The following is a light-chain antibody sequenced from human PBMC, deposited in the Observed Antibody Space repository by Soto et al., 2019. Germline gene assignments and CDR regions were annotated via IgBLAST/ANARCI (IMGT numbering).Light chain of an antibody. CDR1: QSVLYSSKNKNY. Sequence: DIVMTQYPDSLAVSLGERATINCKSSQSVLYSSKNKNYLAWYQQKPGQPPKLLLYWASTRESGVPDRFSGGVSVTEFTLTISSLQAEDVAVYFCQQYYSTPRTFGQGTKVEMK. CDR3: QQYYSTPRT. V-gene: IGKV4-1*01. J-gene: IGKJ1*01. CDR2: WAS.